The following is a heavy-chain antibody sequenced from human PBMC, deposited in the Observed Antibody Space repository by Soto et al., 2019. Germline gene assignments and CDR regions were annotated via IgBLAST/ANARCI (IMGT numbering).Heavy chain of an antibody. J-gene: IGHJ4*02. CDR2: ISPKSGGD. CDR3: ARCHRGLRCHLDY. D-gene: IGHD4-17*01. V-gene: IGHV1-2*02. Sequence: GASVKVSCKASGYTFTDYYIQWVRQAPGQGLEYMGWISPKSGGDAHAQKVRGRVTMTRDTSVNSAYLHLSSLTSDDTAVYFCARCHRGLRCHLDYWGQGTPVTVSS. CDR1: GYTFTDYY.